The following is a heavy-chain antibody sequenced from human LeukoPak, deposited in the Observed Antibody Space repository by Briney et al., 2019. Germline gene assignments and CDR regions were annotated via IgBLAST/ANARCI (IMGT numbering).Heavy chain of an antibody. CDR1: GFTVSSNY. CDR3: ATYSSSWYYDY. J-gene: IGHJ4*02. D-gene: IGHD6-13*01. V-gene: IGHV3-66*01. CDR2: IYSGGST. Sequence: GGSLRLSCAASGFTVSSNYMSWVRQAPGKGLEWVSVIYSGGSTYYADSVKGRFTISRDNSKNTLYLQMNSLRAEDTAVYYCATYSSSWYYDYWGQGTLATVSS.